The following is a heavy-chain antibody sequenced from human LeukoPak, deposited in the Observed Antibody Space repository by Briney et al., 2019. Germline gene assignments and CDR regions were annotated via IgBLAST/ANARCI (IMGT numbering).Heavy chain of an antibody. Sequence: GGSLRLSCAASGISFSSYWMAWVRQAPGKGLEWVANIKYDGTHKFYADSVKGRFTISRDNAKNSLFLEMNSLTADDTAVYFCASSPDSSGNDWGQGTLVTVSS. CDR1: GISFSSYW. V-gene: IGHV3-7*01. CDR2: IKYDGTHK. D-gene: IGHD3-22*01. J-gene: IGHJ4*02. CDR3: ASSPDSSGND.